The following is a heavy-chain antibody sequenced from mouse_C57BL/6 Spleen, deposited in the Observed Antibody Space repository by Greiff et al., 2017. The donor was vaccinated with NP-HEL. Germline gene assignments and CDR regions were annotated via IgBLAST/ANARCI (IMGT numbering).Heavy chain of an antibody. J-gene: IGHJ2*01. CDR3: ARRVFHYTDY. CDR1: GYTFTSYW. Sequence: VQLQQPGAELVRPGTSVKLSCKASGYTFTSYWMHWVKQRPGQGLEWIGVIDPSDSYTNYNQKFKGKATLTVDTSSSTAYMQLSSLTSEDSAVYYCARRVFHYTDYWGQGTTLTVSS. D-gene: IGHD2-12*01. CDR2: IDPSDSYT. V-gene: IGHV1-59*01.